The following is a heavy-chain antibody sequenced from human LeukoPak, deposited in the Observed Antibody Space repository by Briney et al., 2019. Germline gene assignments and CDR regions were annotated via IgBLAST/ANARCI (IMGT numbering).Heavy chain of an antibody. CDR2: ISSSSDTI. Sequence: GGSLRLSCAASGFIFSTYSMNWVRQAPGKGLEWVSYISSSSDTIYYADAVKGRFTISRDDAKNSLYLQMNSLRAEDTAVYYCARGQYSSGPEDYWGQGTLVTVSS. CDR3: ARGQYSSGPEDY. CDR1: GFIFSTYS. V-gene: IGHV3-48*01. D-gene: IGHD6-19*01. J-gene: IGHJ4*02.